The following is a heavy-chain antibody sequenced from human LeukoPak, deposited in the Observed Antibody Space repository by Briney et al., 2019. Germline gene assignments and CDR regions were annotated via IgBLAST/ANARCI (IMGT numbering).Heavy chain of an antibody. CDR1: GGSFSGYY. Sequence: SETLSLTCAVYGGSFSGYYWSWIRQPPGKGLEWIGEINHSGSTNYNPSLKSRVTISVDTSKNQFSLKLSSVTAADTAVYYCASGWFGDLTYWGQGTLVTVSS. CDR3: ASGWFGDLTY. CDR2: INHSGST. V-gene: IGHV4-34*01. J-gene: IGHJ4*02. D-gene: IGHD3-10*01.